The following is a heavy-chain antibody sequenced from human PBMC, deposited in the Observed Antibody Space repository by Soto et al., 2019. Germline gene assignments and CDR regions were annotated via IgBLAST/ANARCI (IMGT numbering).Heavy chain of an antibody. CDR2: IYYTEST. CDR3: ARQTSIAGRPFYDAFDI. Sequence: PSDTLSLTCIFSGCSIRSSSDFWGWIRQPPGKGLEWIGSIYYTESTSYNPSLKSRVTISVDTSKNQFSLRLSSVTAADTAVYHCARQTSIAGRPFYDAFDIWGQGTMVTVSS. V-gene: IGHV4-39*01. J-gene: IGHJ3*02. D-gene: IGHD6-6*01. CDR1: GCSIRSSSDF.